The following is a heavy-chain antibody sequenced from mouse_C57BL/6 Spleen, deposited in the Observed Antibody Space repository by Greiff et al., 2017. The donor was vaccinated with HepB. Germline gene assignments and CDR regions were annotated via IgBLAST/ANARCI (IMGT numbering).Heavy chain of an antibody. Sequence: QVQLQQSGAELVRPGASVTLSCKASGYTFTDYEMHWVKQTPVHGLEWIGAIDPETGGTAYNQKFKGKAILTADKSSSTAYMELRSLTSEDSAVYYCTRRGSAYTYGSYWYFDVWGTGTTVTVSS. CDR3: TRRGSAYTYGSYWYFDV. J-gene: IGHJ1*03. D-gene: IGHD2-2*01. CDR1: GYTFTDYE. V-gene: IGHV1-15*01. CDR2: IDPETGGT.